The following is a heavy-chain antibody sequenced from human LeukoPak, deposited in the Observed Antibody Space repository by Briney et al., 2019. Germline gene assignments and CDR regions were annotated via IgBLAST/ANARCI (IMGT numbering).Heavy chain of an antibody. CDR1: GYSISSGYY. J-gene: IGHJ4*02. Sequence: SETLSLTCTVSGYSISSGYYWGWIRQPPGKGLEWIGSIYHSGSTYYNPSLKSRVTISVDTSKNQFSLKLSSVTAADTAVYYCARDTPTGRYDTDYWGQGTLVTVSS. CDR2: IYHSGST. D-gene: IGHD3-22*01. V-gene: IGHV4-38-2*02. CDR3: ARDTPTGRYDTDY.